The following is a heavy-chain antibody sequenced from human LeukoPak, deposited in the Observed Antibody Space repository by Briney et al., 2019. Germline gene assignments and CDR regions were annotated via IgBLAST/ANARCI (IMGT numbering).Heavy chain of an antibody. CDR1: GGTFSSYA. Sequence: ASVKVSCKASGGTFSSYAISWVRQVPGQGLEWMGWINPNTGGTNYAQKFQGWVTMTRDTSISTAYMELSRLKSDDTAVYYCAKFGSGDSSSWLGRNSRGKYYCYAMDVWGQGTTVTVSS. CDR3: AKFGSGDSSSWLGRNSRGKYYCYAMDV. CDR2: INPNTGGT. D-gene: IGHD6-13*01. J-gene: IGHJ6*02. V-gene: IGHV1-2*04.